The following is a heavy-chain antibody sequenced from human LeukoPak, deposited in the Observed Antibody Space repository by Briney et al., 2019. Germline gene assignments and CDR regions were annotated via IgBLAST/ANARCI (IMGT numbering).Heavy chain of an antibody. Sequence: PGGSLRPSCAASGFTFSSYSMNWVRQAPGKGLEWVSSISSSSSYIYYADSVKGRFTISRDNAKNSLYLQMSSLRAEDTAVYYCARDGDYCGGDCYPYFDYWGQGTLVTVSS. J-gene: IGHJ4*02. D-gene: IGHD2-21*01. CDR3: ARDGDYCGGDCYPYFDY. CDR1: GFTFSSYS. V-gene: IGHV3-21*01. CDR2: ISSSSSYI.